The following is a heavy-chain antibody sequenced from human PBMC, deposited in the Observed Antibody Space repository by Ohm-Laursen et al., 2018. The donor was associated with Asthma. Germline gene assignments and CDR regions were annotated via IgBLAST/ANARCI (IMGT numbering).Heavy chain of an antibody. Sequence: AASVKVSCKASGGTFSSYAISWVRQAPGQGLEWMGGIIPIFGTANYAQKFQGRVTITADESTSTAYMELSSVRSEDTAVYYCARWIQDYGDYVFLGDWGQGTLVTVSS. CDR1: GGTFSSYA. D-gene: IGHD4-17*01. CDR2: IIPIFGTA. J-gene: IGHJ4*02. CDR3: ARWIQDYGDYVFLGD. V-gene: IGHV1-69*13.